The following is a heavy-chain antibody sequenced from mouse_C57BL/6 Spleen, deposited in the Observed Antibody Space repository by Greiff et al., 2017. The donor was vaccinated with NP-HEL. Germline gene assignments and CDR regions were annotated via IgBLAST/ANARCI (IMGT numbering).Heavy chain of an antibody. CDR3: ARQMGSYYAMDY. V-gene: IGHV2-6-1*01. CDR2: IWSDGST. CDR1: GFSLTSYG. J-gene: IGHJ4*01. D-gene: IGHD1-1*01. Sequence: VKLMESGPGLVAPSQSLSITCTVSGFSLTSYGVYWVRQPPGKGLEWLVVIWSDGSTTYNSALKSRLSISKDNSKSQVFLKMNSLQTDDTAMYYCARQMGSYYAMDYWGQGTSVTVSS.